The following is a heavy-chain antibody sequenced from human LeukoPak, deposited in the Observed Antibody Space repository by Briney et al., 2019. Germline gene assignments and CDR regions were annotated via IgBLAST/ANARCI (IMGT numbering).Heavy chain of an antibody. CDR2: ISYDGINK. J-gene: IGHJ4*02. CDR3: AKDRGVRGIIVGFFDY. V-gene: IGHV3-30-3*01. CDR1: GFTFSSYA. Sequence: GGSLTLSCAASGFTFSSYAMHWVRQAPGKGLEWVALISYDGINKYYADSVKGRVTISRDNSKNTLYLQMNSLRPDDTAVYYCAKDRGVRGIIVGFFDYWGQGSLVTVSS. D-gene: IGHD3-10*01.